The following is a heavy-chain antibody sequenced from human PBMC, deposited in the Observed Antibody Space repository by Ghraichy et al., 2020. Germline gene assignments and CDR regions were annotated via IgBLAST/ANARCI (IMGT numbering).Heavy chain of an antibody. D-gene: IGHD3-3*01. V-gene: IGHV3-30*18. CDR3: AKELRVYDFWSGYYGDYYYGMDV. J-gene: IGHJ6*02. CDR1: GFTFSSYG. CDR2: ISYDGSNK. Sequence: GGSLRLSCAASGFTFSSYGMHWVRQAPGKGLEWVAVISYDGSNKYYADSVKGRFTISRDNSKNTLYLQMNSLRAEDTAVYYCAKELRVYDFWSGYYGDYYYGMDVWGQGTTVTVSS.